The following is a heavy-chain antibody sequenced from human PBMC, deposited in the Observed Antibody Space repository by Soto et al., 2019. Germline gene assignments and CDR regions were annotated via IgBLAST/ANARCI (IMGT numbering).Heavy chain of an antibody. V-gene: IGHV3-13*04. CDR3: ARVDRLSNHFDF. Sequence: GGSLRLSCTASGFTCSDYDMHWVRQGEGKGLEWVSGIGPIDDTYYSDSVKGRFTIARENAKNSLYLEMNSLRAGDTAVYFCARVDRLSNHFDFWGRGALVT. J-gene: IGHJ4*02. D-gene: IGHD2-2*03. CDR2: IGPIDDT. CDR1: GFTCSDYD.